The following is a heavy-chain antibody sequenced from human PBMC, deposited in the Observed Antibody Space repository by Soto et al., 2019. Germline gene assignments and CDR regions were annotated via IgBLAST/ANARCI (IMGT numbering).Heavy chain of an antibody. CDR1: GGGNLRDYR. CDR2: IIAKHGST. J-gene: IGHJ3*02. CDR3: ARDWTAIYGSCYI. V-gene: IGHV1-18*04. Sequence: GASVKVSCKASGGGNLRDYRTTWVRRAPGQGLEWMGGIIAKHGSTNYAQKLQGRVTMTTDTSTSTAYMELRSLRSDDTAVYYCARDWTAIYGSCYIWGQGTMVTVSS. D-gene: IGHD2-15*01.